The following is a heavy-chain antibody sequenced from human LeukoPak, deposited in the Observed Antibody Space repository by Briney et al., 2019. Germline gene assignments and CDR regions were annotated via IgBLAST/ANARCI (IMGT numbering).Heavy chain of an antibody. J-gene: IGHJ3*02. CDR2: IYYSGIS. CDR3: ARAGRWEGRPHAFDI. Sequence: SETLSLTCTVSGGSISSYYWSWIRQPPGKGLEWIGYIYYSGISNYNPSLKSRVTISVDTSKNQFSLKLSSVTAADTAVYYCARAGRWEGRPHAFDIWGQGTMVTVSS. V-gene: IGHV4-59*01. CDR1: GGSISSYY. D-gene: IGHD1-26*01.